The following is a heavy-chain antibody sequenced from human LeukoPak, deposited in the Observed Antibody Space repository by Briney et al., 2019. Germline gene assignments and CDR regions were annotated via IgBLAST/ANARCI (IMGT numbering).Heavy chain of an antibody. V-gene: IGHV4-4*02. CDR3: AREGGYYDILTGRSPQRAFDI. D-gene: IGHD3-9*01. J-gene: IGHJ3*02. Sequence: SETLSLTCTVSGDSITAPKWWSWVRQAPGEGLEWIGEIYHDRTTSFNPSLKSRLTISVDKSANQFFLNLNSVSATDTAVYYCAREGGYYDILTGRSPQRAFDIWGQGTMVTVSS. CDR1: GDSITAPKW. CDR2: IYHDRTT.